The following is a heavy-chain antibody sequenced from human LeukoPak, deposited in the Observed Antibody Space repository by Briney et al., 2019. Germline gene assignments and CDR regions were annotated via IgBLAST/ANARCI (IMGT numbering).Heavy chain of an antibody. CDR1: GGSISSSSYH. Sequence: PETPSHTRSVPGGSISSSSYHWGWISHPPGNGLEWIGCIYYSGRASYNPSLKSRLTISVDTSKSQFSLKLNSVSAVDTAVYYCARCISMVRGVIRPPDYWGQGTLVTVSS. CDR3: ARCISMVRGVIRPPDY. CDR2: IYYSGRA. D-gene: IGHD3-10*01. J-gene: IGHJ4*02. V-gene: IGHV4-39*01.